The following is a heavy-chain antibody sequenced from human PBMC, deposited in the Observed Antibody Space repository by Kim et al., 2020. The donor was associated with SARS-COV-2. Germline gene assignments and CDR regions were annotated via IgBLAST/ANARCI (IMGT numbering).Heavy chain of an antibody. CDR3: SSYSDGRVELAFDY. D-gene: IGHD2-15*01. V-gene: IGHV3-15*01. CDR1: GFTFNNAW. CDR2: IKSTTGGGTT. J-gene: IGHJ4*01. Sequence: GGSLRLSCEASGFTFNNAWMSWVRQAPGKGLEWVGRIKSTTGGGTTDYAAPVKGRFTISRDDSKNMLFLQMDSLKTEDTAVYYCSSYSDGRVELAFDYWG.